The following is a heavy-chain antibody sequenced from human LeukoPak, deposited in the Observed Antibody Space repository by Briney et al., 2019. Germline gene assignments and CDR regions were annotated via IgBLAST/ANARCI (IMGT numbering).Heavy chain of an antibody. CDR2: IIPIFGTA. D-gene: IGHD5-24*01. V-gene: IGHV1-69*13. CDR3: ASPYDRDGYPFEGAFDI. CDR1: GGTFSSYA. Sequence: SVKVSCEASGGTFSSYAISWVRQAPGQGLEWMGGIIPIFGTANYAQKFQGRVTITADESTSTAYMELSSLRSEDTAVYYCASPYDRDGYPFEGAFDIWGQGTMVTVSS. J-gene: IGHJ3*02.